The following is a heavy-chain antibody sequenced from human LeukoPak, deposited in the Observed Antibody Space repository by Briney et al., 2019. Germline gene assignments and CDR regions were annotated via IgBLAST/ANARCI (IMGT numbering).Heavy chain of an antibody. Sequence: SETLSLTCTVSGGSISSSSYYWGWIRQPPGKGLEWIGSIYYSGSTYHNPSLKSRVTISVDTSKNQFSLKLSSVTAADTAVYYCARAVRYYDLLTGLYYYYGMDVWGQGTTVTVSS. J-gene: IGHJ6*02. CDR3: ARAVRYYDLLTGLYYYYGMDV. V-gene: IGHV4-39*07. CDR1: GGSISSSSYY. D-gene: IGHD3-9*01. CDR2: IYYSGST.